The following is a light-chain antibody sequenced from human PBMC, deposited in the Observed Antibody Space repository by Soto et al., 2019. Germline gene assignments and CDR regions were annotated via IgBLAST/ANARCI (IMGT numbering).Light chain of an antibody. CDR3: HQYNSYPWT. CDR1: QSISTW. CDR2: KAS. V-gene: IGKV1-5*03. Sequence: IQMTQSPSTLSASVGDRVTFTCRASQSISTWLAWYQQKPGKAPKLLIYKASTLEVGVPSRFSGSGSGTEFTLTISTLQPSDFASYYCHQYNSYPWTFVQGTKV. J-gene: IGKJ1*01.